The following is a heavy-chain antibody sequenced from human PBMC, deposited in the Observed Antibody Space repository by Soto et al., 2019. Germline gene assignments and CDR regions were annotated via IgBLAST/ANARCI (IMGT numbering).Heavy chain of an antibody. Sequence: ASVKVSCKASGYTFTNYGLSWVRQAPGQGLEWMGWISTYNGDTNYAQKVQGRVTMTTDTSTSTAYMELRSLRFDDTAVYYCARAYSSSSDFDYWGQGALVTVS. V-gene: IGHV1-18*01. CDR3: ARAYSSSSDFDY. J-gene: IGHJ4*02. CDR1: GYTFTNYG. CDR2: ISTYNGDT. D-gene: IGHD6-6*01.